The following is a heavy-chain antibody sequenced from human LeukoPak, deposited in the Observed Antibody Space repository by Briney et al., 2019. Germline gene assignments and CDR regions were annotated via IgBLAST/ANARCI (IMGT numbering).Heavy chain of an antibody. J-gene: IGHJ5*02. D-gene: IGHD3-3*01. V-gene: IGHV1-46*01. Sequence: GASVKVSCKASGYSFTSYCMHWVRQAPGQGLEWMGMITTSDGGTTYAQKFQGRVTMTRDTSTSTVYMDLSSLRSEDTAIYFCARDPTVITSSRITIFGVVKSPHNWFDPWGQGTLVTVSS. CDR3: ARDPTVITSSRITIFGVVKSPHNWFDP. CDR2: ITTSDGGT. CDR1: GYSFTSYC.